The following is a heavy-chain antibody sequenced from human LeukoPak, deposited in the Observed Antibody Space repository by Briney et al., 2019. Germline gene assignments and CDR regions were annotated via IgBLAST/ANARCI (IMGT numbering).Heavy chain of an antibody. V-gene: IGHV4-59*08. CDR2: IYYSGST. CDR1: GDSISTYY. CDR3: ARLNKPGWFDP. Sequence: PSETLSLTCTVSGDSISTYYWSWIRQPPGKGLEWIGYIYYSGSTYFNPSLKSRVTISVDTSKNQFSLRLTSVTATDTAVYYCARLNKPGWFDPWGQGTLVTVSS. D-gene: IGHD1-14*01. J-gene: IGHJ5*01.